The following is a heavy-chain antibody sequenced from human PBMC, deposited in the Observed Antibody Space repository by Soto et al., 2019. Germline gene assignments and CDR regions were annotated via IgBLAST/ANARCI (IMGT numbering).Heavy chain of an antibody. J-gene: IGHJ6*02. Sequence: ASVKVSCKVSGYTLTELSMHWVRQAPGKGLEWMGGFDPEDGETIYAQKFHGRVTMTEDTSTDTAYMELSSLRSEDTAVYYCATARETQGPYDFWSGYFYGMDVWGQGTTVTVSS. V-gene: IGHV1-24*01. D-gene: IGHD3-3*01. CDR3: ATARETQGPYDFWSGYFYGMDV. CDR2: FDPEDGET. CDR1: GYTLTELS.